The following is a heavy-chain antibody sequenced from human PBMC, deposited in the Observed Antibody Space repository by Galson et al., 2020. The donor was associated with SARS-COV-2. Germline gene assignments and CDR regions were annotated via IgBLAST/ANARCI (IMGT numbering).Heavy chain of an antibody. CDR1: GASVRSFY. V-gene: IGHV4-59*08. Sequence: ASETLSLTCSVSGASVRSFYWTWIRQPPGKGLEWIGSIYSNGDTSYNPSLHSRVTISLDTSNNQLSLRLTSVAAADTAIYYCARLAADSIEGLRWLETTDYESYGMDVCGRGTTVTVSS. CDR2: IYSNGDT. D-gene: IGHD3-16*01. CDR3: ARLAADSIEGLRWLETTDYESYGMDV. J-gene: IGHJ6*02.